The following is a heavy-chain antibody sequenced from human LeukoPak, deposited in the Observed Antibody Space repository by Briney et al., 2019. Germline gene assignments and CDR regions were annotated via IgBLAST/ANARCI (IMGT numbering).Heavy chain of an antibody. CDR1: GYTFTGYY. V-gene: IGHV1-2*02. CDR2: INPNSGGT. CDR3: ARQGYDILTGYDNWFDP. J-gene: IGHJ5*02. Sequence: ASVKVSCKASGYTFTGYYMHWVRQAPGQGLEWMGWINPNSGGTNYAQKFQGRVTMTRDTSISTAYMELSRVRSDDTAVYYCARQGYDILTGYDNWFDPWGQGTLVTVSS. D-gene: IGHD3-9*01.